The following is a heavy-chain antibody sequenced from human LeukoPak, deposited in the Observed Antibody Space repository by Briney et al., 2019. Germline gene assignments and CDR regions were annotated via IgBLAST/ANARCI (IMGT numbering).Heavy chain of an antibody. J-gene: IGHJ5*02. CDR3: ASGLYYYDSSGYYYDLP. D-gene: IGHD3-22*01. CDR2: IYPGDSDT. Sequence: GESLKISCKSSEYSFTSYWIGWVRQMPGKGLEWMGIIYPGDSDTRYSPSFQGQVTISADKSISTAYLQWSSLKASDTAMYYCASGLYYYDSSGYYYDLPWGQGTLVTVSS. V-gene: IGHV5-51*01. CDR1: EYSFTSYW.